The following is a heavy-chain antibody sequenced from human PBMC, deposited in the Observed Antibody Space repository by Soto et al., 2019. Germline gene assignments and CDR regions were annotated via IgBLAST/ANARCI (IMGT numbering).Heavy chain of an antibody. CDR3: AKIWSSSHKLSASDY. J-gene: IGHJ4*02. CDR1: GFTFDDYA. D-gene: IGHD6-6*01. Sequence: PGGSLRLSCAASGFTFDDYAMHWVRQAPGKGLEWVSGISWNSGSIGYADSVKGRFTISRDNAKNSLYLQMNSLRAEDTALYYCAKIWSSSHKLSASDYWGQGTLVTVSS. V-gene: IGHV3-9*01. CDR2: ISWNSGSI.